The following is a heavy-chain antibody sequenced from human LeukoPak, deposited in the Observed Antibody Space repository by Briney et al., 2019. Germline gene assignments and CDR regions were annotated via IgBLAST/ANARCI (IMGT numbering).Heavy chain of an antibody. V-gene: IGHV4-59*12. CDR2: VHYSGTT. CDR3: ASGYDYSGYFDY. D-gene: IGHD5-12*01. J-gene: IGHJ4*02. Sequence: SETLSLTCTVSGASISGNYWSWIRQPPGKGLEWIGYVHYSGTTHYNPSLKSRVTISVDRSKNQFSLKLSSVTAADTAVYYCASGYDYSGYFDYWGQGTLVTVSS. CDR1: GASISGNY.